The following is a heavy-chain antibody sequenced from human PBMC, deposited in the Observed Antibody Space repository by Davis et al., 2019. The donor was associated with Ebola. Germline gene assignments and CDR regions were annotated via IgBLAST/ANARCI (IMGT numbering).Heavy chain of an antibody. CDR1: GFTFSSYS. CDR2: ISSSSSYI. Sequence: GESLKISCAASGFTFSSYSMNWVRQAPGKGLEWVSSISSSSSYIYYADSVKGRFTISRDNAKNSLYLQMNSLRAEDTAVYYCARDDSGDGNNLDYWGQGTLVTVSS. J-gene: IGHJ4*02. CDR3: ARDDSGDGNNLDY. V-gene: IGHV3-21*01. D-gene: IGHD5-24*01.